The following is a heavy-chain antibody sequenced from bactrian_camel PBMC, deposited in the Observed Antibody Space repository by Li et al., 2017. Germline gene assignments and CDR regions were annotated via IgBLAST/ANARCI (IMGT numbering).Heavy chain of an antibody. CDR3: AWDPCSLLSPRRPSLTSQEDYKY. CDR1: GDTNAICK. Sequence: HVQLVESGGGLVQPGGSLRLSCAASGDTNAICKVAWYRQAPGRQRELVSSIRRNGTTYYTDSVKGRFTISQDNAKNTVYLQMNSLKLEDTAMYYCAWDPCSLLSPRRPSLTSQEDYKYWGQGTQVTVS. V-gene: IGHV3S53*01. CDR2: IRRNGTT. J-gene: IGHJ4*01. D-gene: IGHD2*01.